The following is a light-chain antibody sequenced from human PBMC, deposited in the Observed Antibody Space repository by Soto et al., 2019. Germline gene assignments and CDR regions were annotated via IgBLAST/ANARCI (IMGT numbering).Light chain of an antibody. V-gene: IGKV4-1*01. CDR1: QSVLSSSDNRNY. CDR2: WAS. CDR3: QQYYNSPLT. Sequence: DIVMTQSPHSLAVSLGERATIHCKSSQSVLSSSDNRNYLAWYQQKAGQSPKLLIYWASSRESGVPDRFSGAGSGTEFTLHNSSLQGEDLAVYYCQQYYNSPLTFGGGTKVEIK. J-gene: IGKJ4*01.